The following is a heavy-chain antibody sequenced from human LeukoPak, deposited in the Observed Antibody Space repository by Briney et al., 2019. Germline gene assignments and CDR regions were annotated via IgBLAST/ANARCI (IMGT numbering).Heavy chain of an antibody. CDR2: INGDGRNI. D-gene: IGHD3-9*01. CDR3: ARDRSGFEDFFDY. CDR1: GFTFSSYW. Sequence: GGSLRLSCVASGFTFSSYWMHWVRQDPRKGLVWVSRINGDGRNINYADSVRGRFTISRDNSKNTLYLQMNSLRAEDTAVYYCARDRSGFEDFFDYWGQGTLVTVSS. V-gene: IGHV3-74*01. J-gene: IGHJ4*02.